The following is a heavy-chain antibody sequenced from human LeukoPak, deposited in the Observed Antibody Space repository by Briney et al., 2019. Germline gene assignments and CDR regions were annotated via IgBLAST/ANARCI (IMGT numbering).Heavy chain of an antibody. J-gene: IGHJ4*02. V-gene: IGHV3-30*02. CDR1: GFTFSSYG. CDR2: IRYDGSNK. CDR3: AKERSVAGTAFDY. D-gene: IGHD6-19*01. Sequence: GGSLRLSCAASGFTFSSYGMHWVRQAPGKGLEWVAFIRYDGSNKYYADSVKGRFTISRDNSKNTLFLQMNSLRAEDTAIYYCAKERSVAGTAFDYWGQGTLVTVSS.